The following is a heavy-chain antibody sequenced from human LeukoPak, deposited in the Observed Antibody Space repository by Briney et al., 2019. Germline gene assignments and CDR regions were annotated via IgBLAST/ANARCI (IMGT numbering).Heavy chain of an antibody. CDR1: GGSISSSNYY. CDR3: ARPQKEWLLPFDY. V-gene: IGHV4-39*01. D-gene: IGHD3-3*01. CDR2: IYYSGST. Sequence: SSETLSLTCTVSGGSISSSNYYWGWIRQPPGKGLEWIGSIYYSGSTYYNPSLKSRVTISVDTSKNQFSLKLNSVTAADTAVYYCARPQKEWLLPFDYWGQGTLATVSS. J-gene: IGHJ4*02.